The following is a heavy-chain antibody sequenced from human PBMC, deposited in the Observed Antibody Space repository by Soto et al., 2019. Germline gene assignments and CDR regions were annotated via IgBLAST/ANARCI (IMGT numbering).Heavy chain of an antibody. D-gene: IGHD3-16*01. CDR1: GGSISSGDYY. Sequence: QVQLQESGPGLVKPSQTLSLTCTVSGGSISSGDYYWSWIRQPPGKGLEWIGYIYYSGSTYYNPSLRSRVTISVDTSKNQFSLKLSSVTAADTAVYYCARDGSMGARYFDLWGRGTLVSVSS. CDR3: ARDGSMGARYFDL. V-gene: IGHV4-30-4*01. J-gene: IGHJ2*01. CDR2: IYYSGST.